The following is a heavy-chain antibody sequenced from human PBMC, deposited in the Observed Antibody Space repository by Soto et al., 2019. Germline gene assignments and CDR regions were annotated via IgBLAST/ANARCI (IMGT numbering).Heavy chain of an antibody. CDR2: INPKTGDT. J-gene: IGHJ4*02. D-gene: IGHD2-21*02. CDR3: ARQLAYCGGDCYTEPIDY. V-gene: IGHV1-2*02. CDR1: GYTFTAYY. Sequence: QAQLVQSGAEVKKPGASVKVSCKTSGYTFTAYYIHWVRQAPGQGLEWVGWINPKTGDTKYAQKVQGRATMTGDTSITTAYMDLGRLRSDDTAVYYCARQLAYCGGDCYTEPIDYWGQGTLVTVSS.